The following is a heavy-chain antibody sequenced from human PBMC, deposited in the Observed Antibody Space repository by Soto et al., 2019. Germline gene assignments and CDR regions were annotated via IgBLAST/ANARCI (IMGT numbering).Heavy chain of an antibody. Sequence: LSLTCSVSGVSISSYFWSWIRQPPGRGLEWIGYTYHRGSTNYSPSLRSRVAISLDTSENQFSLTVSSVTAADTAVYYCARIGGYHGPLDYWGQGTPVTVSS. CDR2: TYHRGST. CDR3: ARIGGYHGPLDY. V-gene: IGHV4-59*12. D-gene: IGHD3-16*02. J-gene: IGHJ4*02. CDR1: GVSISSYF.